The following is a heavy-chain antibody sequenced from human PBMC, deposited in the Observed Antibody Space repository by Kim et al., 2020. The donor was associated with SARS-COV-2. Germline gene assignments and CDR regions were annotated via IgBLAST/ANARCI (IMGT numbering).Heavy chain of an antibody. CDR3: NRGTFDY. J-gene: IGHJ4*02. V-gene: IGHV1-46*01. D-gene: IGHD3-16*01. Sequence: SDGNTSYAQKFQGRVTMPRDTSTSTVYMELSSLRSEDTAVYYCNRGTFDYWGQGTLVTVSS. CDR2: SDGNT.